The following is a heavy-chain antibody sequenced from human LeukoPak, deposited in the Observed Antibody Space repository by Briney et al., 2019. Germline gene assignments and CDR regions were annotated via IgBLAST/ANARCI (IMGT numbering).Heavy chain of an antibody. Sequence: ASVKVSCKASGYTFTSHDVNWLRQATGQGPEWLGWMNPNSGHTGFAQKFQGRVTMTRDTSISTAYMELNSLRSEDTAVYYCAREGVAGTGLDYWGQGTLVTVSS. D-gene: IGHD6-13*01. CDR2: MNPNSGHT. J-gene: IGHJ4*02. CDR1: GYTFTSHD. V-gene: IGHV1-8*01. CDR3: AREGVAGTGLDY.